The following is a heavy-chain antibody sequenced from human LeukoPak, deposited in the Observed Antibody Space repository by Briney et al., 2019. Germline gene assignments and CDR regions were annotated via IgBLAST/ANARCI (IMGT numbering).Heavy chain of an antibody. V-gene: IGHV3-21*01. D-gene: IGHD2-2*01. Sequence: SGGSLRLSCAASGFTFSSYSVNWVRQAPGKGLEWVSSISSSSSYIYYADSVKGRFTISRDNAKNSLYLQMNSLRAEDTAVYYCARDGIVVVPAAIGYYYYGMDVWGQGTTVTVSS. J-gene: IGHJ6*02. CDR1: GFTFSSYS. CDR3: ARDGIVVVPAAIGYYYYGMDV. CDR2: ISSSSSYI.